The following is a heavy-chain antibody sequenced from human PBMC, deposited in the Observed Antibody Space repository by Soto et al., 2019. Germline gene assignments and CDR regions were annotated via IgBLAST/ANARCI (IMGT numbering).Heavy chain of an antibody. Sequence: GGSLRLSCIASGFTFSDYPMNWIRQAPGKGLEWVSYIGSASISRQYADAVKGRFTISRDNAKNSLYLQMHSLTVEDTAIYYCTRDAVRREDFRGQGTLVTVSS. D-gene: IGHD1-26*01. J-gene: IGHJ4*02. CDR1: GFTFSDYP. V-gene: IGHV3-48*01. CDR2: IGSASISR. CDR3: TRDAVRREDF.